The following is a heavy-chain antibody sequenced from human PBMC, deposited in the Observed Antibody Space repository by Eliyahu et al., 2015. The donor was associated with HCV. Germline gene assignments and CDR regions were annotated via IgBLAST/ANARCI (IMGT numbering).Heavy chain of an antibody. D-gene: IGHD6-19*01. CDR3: ASGGGGIAVAGTGGWFDP. J-gene: IGHJ5*02. V-gene: IGHV4-59*01. CDR2: IHYSGSI. Sequence: QVQLQESGPGLVKPSETLSLTCTVXGGSITTYYWSWIRQPPGKGLEWIGYIHYSGSINXNPPLKSRVTISMDTSKNQFSLNLTSVTAADTAVYYCASGGGGIAVAGTGGWFDPWGQGTLVTVSS. CDR1: GGSITTYY.